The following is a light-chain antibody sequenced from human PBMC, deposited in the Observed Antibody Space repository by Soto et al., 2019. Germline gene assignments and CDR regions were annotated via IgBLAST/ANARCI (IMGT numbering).Light chain of an antibody. V-gene: IGLV2-8*01. J-gene: IGLJ2*01. CDR1: SSDVGDYNY. Sequence: QSVLTQPPSASGSPGQSVTISCTGTSSDVGDYNYVSWYQHHPGKAPKLMIYEVNKRPSGVPDRFSGSKSGNTASLTVSGLQAEDEADYYCSSYAGSNNPVFGGGTKVTVL. CDR2: EVN. CDR3: SSYAGSNNPV.